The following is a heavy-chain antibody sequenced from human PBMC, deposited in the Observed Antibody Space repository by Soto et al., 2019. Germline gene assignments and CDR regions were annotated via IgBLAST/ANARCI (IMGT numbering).Heavy chain of an antibody. D-gene: IGHD2-15*01. J-gene: IGHJ4*02. V-gene: IGHV3-9*01. CDR2: ISWNSNII. CDR1: GFTFYDYA. Sequence: SCAASGFTFYDYAMHWVRRVPGKGLEWVSSISWNSNIIGYADSVKGRFTISRDNAKNSLYLQMNSLRPEDTALYYCAKGGPDGFCSGGRCYFDYWGQGTLVTVSS. CDR3: AKGGPDGFCSGGRCYFDY.